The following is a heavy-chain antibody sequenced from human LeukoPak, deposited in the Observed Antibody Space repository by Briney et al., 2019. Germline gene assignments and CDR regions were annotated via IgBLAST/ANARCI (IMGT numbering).Heavy chain of an antibody. D-gene: IGHD3-9*01. CDR2: MNPDSGNT. J-gene: IGHJ6*02. CDR3: AREWSDPYYDILTGYPQGYYYGMDV. V-gene: IGHV1-8*01. CDR1: GYTFTSYD. Sequence: ASVKVSCKASGYTFTSYDINWVRQATGQGLEWMGWMNPDSGNTGYAQKFQGRVTMTRNTSISTAYMELSSLRSEDTAVYYCAREWSDPYYDILTGYPQGYYYGMDVWGQGTTVTVSS.